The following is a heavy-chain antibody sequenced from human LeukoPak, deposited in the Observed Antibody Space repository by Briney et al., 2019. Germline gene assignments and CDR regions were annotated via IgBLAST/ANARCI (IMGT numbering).Heavy chain of an antibody. J-gene: IGHJ4*02. Sequence: GRSLRLSCAASGFTFSSYGMHWVRQAPGKGLEWVAVISYDGSNKYYADSVKGRFTISRDNSENTLYLQMNSLRAEDTAVYYCATDKDTAMTFDYWGQGTLVTVSS. CDR3: ATDKDTAMTFDY. CDR2: ISYDGSNK. CDR1: GFTFSSYG. D-gene: IGHD5-18*01. V-gene: IGHV3-30*03.